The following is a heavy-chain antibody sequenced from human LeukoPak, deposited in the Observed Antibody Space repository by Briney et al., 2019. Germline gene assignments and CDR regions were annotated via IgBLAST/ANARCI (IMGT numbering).Heavy chain of an antibody. Sequence: GGSLRLSCAASGFTFSSYSMNWVRQAPGEGLEWVSSISSSSSYIHYADSVKGRFTISRDNAKNSLYLQMNSLRAEDTAVYYCARTSSGWCFYFDYWGQGTLVTVSS. CDR3: ARTSSGWCFYFDY. J-gene: IGHJ4*02. D-gene: IGHD6-19*01. CDR2: ISSSSSYI. CDR1: GFTFSSYS. V-gene: IGHV3-21*01.